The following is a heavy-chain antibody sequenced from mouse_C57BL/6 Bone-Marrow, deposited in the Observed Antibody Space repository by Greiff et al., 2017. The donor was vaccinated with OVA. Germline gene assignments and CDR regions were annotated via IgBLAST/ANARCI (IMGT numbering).Heavy chain of an antibody. D-gene: IGHD1-1*02. CDR1: GYSITSGYY. Sequence: DVQLQESGPGLVKPSQSLSLTCSVTGYSITSGYYWNWIRQLPGNKLEWMGYISYDGSNNYNPSLKNRISITRDTTKNKFFLKLNSVTTEDTATYDCARGWGLDYCGQGTTLTVSS. J-gene: IGHJ2*01. CDR3: ARGWGLDY. CDR2: ISYDGSN. V-gene: IGHV3-6*01.